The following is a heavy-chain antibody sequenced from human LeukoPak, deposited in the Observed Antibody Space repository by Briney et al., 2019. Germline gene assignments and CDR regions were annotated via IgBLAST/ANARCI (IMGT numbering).Heavy chain of an antibody. CDR3: TTAWVSSWYVNY. CDR2: IKSKTDGGTT. D-gene: IGHD6-13*01. V-gene: IGHV3-15*01. CDR1: GYMFSDYY. Sequence: GGSLRLSCAASGYMFSDYYMSWVRQAPGKGLEWVGRIKSKTDGGTTDYAAPVKGRFTISRDDSKNTLYLQMNSLKTEDTAVYYCTTAWVSSWYVNYWGQGTLVTVSS. J-gene: IGHJ4*02.